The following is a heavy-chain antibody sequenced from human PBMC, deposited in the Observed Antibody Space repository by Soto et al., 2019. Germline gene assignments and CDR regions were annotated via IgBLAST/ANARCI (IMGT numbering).Heavy chain of an antibody. CDR3: ARKTPTNGMAV. V-gene: IGHV3-74*01. CDR2: IKSDGSST. J-gene: IGHJ6*02. CDR1: GFTSSNYW. D-gene: IGHD2-15*01. Sequence: GGSLRLSCAASGFTSSNYWMHWVRQAPGKGLVWVSRIKSDGSSTSYADSVKGRFTISRDNAKNTLDLQMHGLRAEDMAVYYCARKTPTNGMAVWGQGTTVTVSS.